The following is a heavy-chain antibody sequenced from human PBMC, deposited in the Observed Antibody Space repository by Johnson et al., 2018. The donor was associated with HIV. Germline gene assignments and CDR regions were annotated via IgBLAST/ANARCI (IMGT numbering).Heavy chain of an antibody. Sequence: VQLVESGGGLVQPGRSLRLSCAASGFTFDDYAMHWVRQAPGKGLEWVSGISWNSGSIGYADSVKGRFTISRDNAKNTLYLQMNSLRAEDTAVYYCAKASSGWYTAFDIWGQGTMVTVSS. CDR1: GFTFDDYA. D-gene: IGHD6-19*01. CDR2: ISWNSGSI. J-gene: IGHJ3*02. V-gene: IGHV3-9*01. CDR3: AKASSGWYTAFDI.